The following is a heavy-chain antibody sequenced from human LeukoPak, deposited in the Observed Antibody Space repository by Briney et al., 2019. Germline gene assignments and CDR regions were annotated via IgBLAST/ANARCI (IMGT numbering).Heavy chain of an antibody. V-gene: IGHV1-69*05. CDR1: GGTFSSYA. D-gene: IGHD2-2*02. J-gene: IGHJ3*02. CDR2: IIPIFGTA. CDR3: ARGYCSSTSCYTVDAFDI. Sequence: SVKVSCKASGGTFSSYAISWVRQAPGQGLEWMRGIIPIFGTANYAQKFQGRVTITTDESTSTSYMELSSLRSEDTAVYYCARGYCSSTSCYTVDAFDIWGQGTMVTVSS.